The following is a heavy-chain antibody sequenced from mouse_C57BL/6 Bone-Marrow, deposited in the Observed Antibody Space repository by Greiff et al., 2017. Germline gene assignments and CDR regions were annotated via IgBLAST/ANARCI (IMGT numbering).Heavy chain of an antibody. CDR2: ISRGGSYT. J-gene: IGHJ2*01. V-gene: IGHV5-6*01. CDR1: GFTFSSYG. CDR3: ARHDAGDYFDY. Sequence: EVQVVESGGDLVKPGASLKLSCAASGFTFSSYGMSWVRQTPDKRLEWVATISRGGSYTYYPDSLQGRFTISRDTAKNTLYLQMSSLKSEDTAMYYCARHDAGDYFDYWGQGTTLTGSS.